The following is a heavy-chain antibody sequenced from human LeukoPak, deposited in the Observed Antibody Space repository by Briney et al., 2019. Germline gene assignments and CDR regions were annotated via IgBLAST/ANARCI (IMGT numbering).Heavy chain of an antibody. V-gene: IGHV1-2*02. CDR3: ARHCSSTSCYLVFDAFDI. CDR2: INPNSGGT. Sequence: ASVKVSCKASGYTFTGYYMHWVRQAPGQGLEWMGWINPNSGGTNYAQKFQGRVTMTRDTSISTAYMELSRLRSDDTAAYYCARHCSSTSCYLVFDAFDIWGQGTMVTVSS. CDR1: GYTFTGYY. J-gene: IGHJ3*02. D-gene: IGHD2-2*01.